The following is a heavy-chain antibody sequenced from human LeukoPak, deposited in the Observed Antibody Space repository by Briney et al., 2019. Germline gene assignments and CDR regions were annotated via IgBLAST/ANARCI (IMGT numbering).Heavy chain of an antibody. V-gene: IGHV3-30*02. CDR3: AKDRYSGSYYLFDY. Sequence: GGSLRLSCAASGFTFSSYGMHWVRQAPGKGLEWVAFIRYDGSNKYYADSEKGRFTISRDNSKNTLYLQMNSLRAEDTAVYYCAKDRYSGSYYLFDYWGQGTLVTVSS. J-gene: IGHJ4*02. CDR2: IRYDGSNK. CDR1: GFTFSSYG. D-gene: IGHD1-26*01.